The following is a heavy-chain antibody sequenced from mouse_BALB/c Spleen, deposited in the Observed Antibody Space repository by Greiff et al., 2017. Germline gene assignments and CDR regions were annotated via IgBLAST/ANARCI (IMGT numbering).Heavy chain of an antibody. D-gene: IGHD1-1*01. CDR1: GYTFTSYV. CDR2: INPYNDGT. Sequence: VQLKQSGPELVKPGASVKMSCKASGYTFTSYVMHWVKQKPGQGLEWIGYINPYNDGTKYNEKFKGKATLTSDKSSSTAYMELSSLTSEDSAVYYCASYYGSTSYFDVWGAGTTVTVSS. CDR3: ASYYGSTSYFDV. J-gene: IGHJ1*01. V-gene: IGHV1-14*01.